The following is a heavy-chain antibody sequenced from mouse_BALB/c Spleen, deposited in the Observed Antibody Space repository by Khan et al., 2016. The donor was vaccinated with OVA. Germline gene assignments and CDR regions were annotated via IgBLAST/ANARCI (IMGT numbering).Heavy chain of an antibody. CDR3: ARSDGYYGRGAMDY. V-gene: IGHV5-9-3*01. J-gene: IGHJ4*01. Sequence: EVELVVSGGGLVKPGGSLKVSCAVSGFTLSRYAMSWVRQTPEKRLEWVATISSGGTYTYYPDSVKGRFTISRDNAENTLYLQMSSLRSEDTAMYYCARSDGYYGRGAMDYWGQGTSVTVSS. CDR1: GFTLSRYA. CDR2: ISSGGTYT. D-gene: IGHD2-3*01.